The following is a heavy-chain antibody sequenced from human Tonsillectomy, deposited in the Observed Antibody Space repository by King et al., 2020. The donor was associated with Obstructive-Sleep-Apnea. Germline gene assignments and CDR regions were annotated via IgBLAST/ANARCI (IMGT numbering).Heavy chain of an antibody. CDR1: GYTFTSYS. Sequence: QLVQSGSELKKPGASVMISCKASGYTFTSYSMNWVRQAPGQGLEWMGWINTNTVNPTYVLGVTGRFVFSLDTSVSTAYLQISSLKAEDTAVYYCARDSYYDTSGYQYYFGYWGQGTLVTVSS. CDR3: ARDSYYDTSGYQYYFGY. V-gene: IGHV7-4-1*02. D-gene: IGHD3-22*01. CDR2: INTNTVNP. J-gene: IGHJ4*02.